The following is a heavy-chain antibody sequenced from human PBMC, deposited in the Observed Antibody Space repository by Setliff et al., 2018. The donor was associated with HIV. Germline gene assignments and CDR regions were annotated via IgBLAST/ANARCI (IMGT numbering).Heavy chain of an antibody. D-gene: IGHD6-6*01. Sequence: GGSLRLSCAASGFSVSTYWMNWVRQAPGKGLEWVANIGKDGSEKYYVDSVKGRFTISRDNAKNSLYLQMNSLRAEDTAVYYCARGHYSSSSGWGQGALVTVSS. CDR3: ARGHYSSSSG. CDR1: GFSVSTYW. V-gene: IGHV3-7*03. J-gene: IGHJ4*02. CDR2: IGKDGSEK.